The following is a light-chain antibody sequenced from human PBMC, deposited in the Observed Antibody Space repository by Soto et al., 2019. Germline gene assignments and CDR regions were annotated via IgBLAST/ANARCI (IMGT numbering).Light chain of an antibody. Sequence: ETALTQSPGTLSLSPGETATLSCRASQRVSANYLAWYQHKPGQALRLLIDDATTRATGTPDRFSGSGSGTDFTLTVRRREPEGYGLYYCQQYGESREVTFRGGTKVEI. CDR2: DAT. V-gene: IGKV3-20*01. J-gene: IGKJ4*01. CDR1: QRVSANY. CDR3: QQYGESREVT.